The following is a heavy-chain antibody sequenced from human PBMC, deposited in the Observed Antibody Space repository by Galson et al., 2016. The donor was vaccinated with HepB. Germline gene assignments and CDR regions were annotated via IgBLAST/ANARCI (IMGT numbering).Heavy chain of an antibody. CDR1: GFTFTSYT. D-gene: IGHD5-24*01. CDR3: AKMREMATTKRAFDY. CDR2: ISGSGLNT. Sequence: SLRLSCATSGFTFTSYTMGWVRQAPGKGLEWVSTISGSGLNTYYADSVKGRFTISRDISQNTLSLQINSLRPEDTAIYYCAKMREMATTKRAFDYWGQGTLVTVSP. V-gene: IGHV3-23*01. J-gene: IGHJ4*02.